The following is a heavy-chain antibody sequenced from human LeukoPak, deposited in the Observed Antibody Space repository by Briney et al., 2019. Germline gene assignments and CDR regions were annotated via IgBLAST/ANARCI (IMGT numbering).Heavy chain of an antibody. V-gene: IGHV3-21*01. J-gene: IGHJ4*02. CDR3: ARVEEQQLVPADY. CDR2: ISSSSSYI. CDR1: GFTFSSYS. D-gene: IGHD6-13*01. Sequence: GGSLRLSRAASGFTFSSYSMNWVRQAPGKGLEWVSSISSSSSYIYYADSVKGRFTISRDNAKNSLYLQMNSLRAEDTAVYYCARVEEQQLVPADYWGQGTLVTVSS.